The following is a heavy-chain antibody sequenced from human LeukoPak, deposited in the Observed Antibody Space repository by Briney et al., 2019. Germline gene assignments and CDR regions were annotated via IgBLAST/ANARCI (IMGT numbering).Heavy chain of an antibody. CDR1: GFTFSSYA. D-gene: IGHD2-15*01. CDR3: ARDQLNCSGGSCRNWFDP. Sequence: PGGSLRLSCAASGFTFSSYAMHWVRQAPGKGLEWVAVISYDGSNKFYADSVKGRFTISRDNSKKTLYLQMNSLRAEDTAVYYCARDQLNCSGGSCRNWFDPWGQGTLVTVSS. V-gene: IGHV3-30-3*01. CDR2: ISYDGSNK. J-gene: IGHJ5*02.